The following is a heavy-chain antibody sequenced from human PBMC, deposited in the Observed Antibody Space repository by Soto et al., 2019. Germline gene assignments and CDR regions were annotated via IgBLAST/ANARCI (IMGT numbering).Heavy chain of an antibody. CDR1: GGSISTYS. CDR3: ARDRWFDP. Sequence: AGTLCLTCTVSGGSISTYSWSWIRQPPGKRLEWIGYVHYSGTTIYYPSLKSRVTISLDTSKNQFSLKLSSVTAADTAVYYCARDRWFDPWGQGTLVT. J-gene: IGHJ5*02. V-gene: IGHV4-59*01. CDR2: VHYSGTT.